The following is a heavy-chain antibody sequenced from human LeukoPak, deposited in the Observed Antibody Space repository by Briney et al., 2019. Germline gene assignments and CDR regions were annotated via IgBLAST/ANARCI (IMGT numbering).Heavy chain of an antibody. J-gene: IGHJ2*01. Sequence: PGGSLRLSCAASGFTFSSYYMSWVRQAPGKGLEWVSYISGSSTTIYYSDSVRGRFTVSRDNARNSLYLQMNSLRAEDTAVYYCARVIRDKDGPPGRYFDLWGRGTLVTVSS. CDR2: ISGSSTTI. CDR3: ARVIRDKDGPPGRYFDL. D-gene: IGHD5-24*01. V-gene: IGHV3-48*01. CDR1: GFTFSSYY.